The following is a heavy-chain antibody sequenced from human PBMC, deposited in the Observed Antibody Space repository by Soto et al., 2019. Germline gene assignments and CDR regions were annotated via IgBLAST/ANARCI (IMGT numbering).Heavy chain of an antibody. V-gene: IGHV3-23*01. CDR3: AKSLNITGKNWFDP. CDR2: ISGSDGRT. CDR1: GFTFSSSA. Sequence: EVQILESGGGWVQPGGSLRLSCAASGFTFSSSAMNWVRQAPGKGLEWVSVISGSDGRTYYADSVKGRFTISRDNSKNTLYLDMNSLRAEDTAVYYCAKSLNITGKNWFDPWGQGTLVTVSS. J-gene: IGHJ5*02.